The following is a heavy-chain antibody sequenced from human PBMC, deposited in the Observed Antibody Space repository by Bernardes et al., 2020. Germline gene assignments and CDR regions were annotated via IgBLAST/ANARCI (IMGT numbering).Heavy chain of an antibody. D-gene: IGHD3-10*01. J-gene: IGHJ6*04. CDR1: GFTVSSNY. Sequence: GGSLRLSCAASGFTVSSNYMSWVRQAPGKGLEWVSVIYSGGSTYYADSVKGRFTISRDNSKNTLYLQMNSLRAEDTAVYYCARDLTMVQGRDVWGKGTTVTVSS. V-gene: IGHV3-53*01. CDR2: IYSGGST. CDR3: ARDLTMVQGRDV.